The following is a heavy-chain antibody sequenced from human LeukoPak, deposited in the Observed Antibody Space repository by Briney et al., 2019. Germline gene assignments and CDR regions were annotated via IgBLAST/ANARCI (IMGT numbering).Heavy chain of an antibody. J-gene: IGHJ5*02. CDR3: ARPRCGGDCYDNWFDP. CDR1: GVSISSSSDY. V-gene: IGHV4-39*01. Sequence: PSETLSLTCTVSGVSISSSSDYWGGIRRPPGKGLECIGSIYYSGGTYYNPSLKSRVTIPVDTSKNQFSLKLSSVTAADTAVYYCARPRCGGDCYDNWFDPWGQGTLVTVSS. CDR2: IYYSGGT. D-gene: IGHD2-21*02.